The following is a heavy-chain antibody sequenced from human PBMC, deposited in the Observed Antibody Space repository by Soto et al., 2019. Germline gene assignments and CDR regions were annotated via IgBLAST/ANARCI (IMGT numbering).Heavy chain of an antibody. CDR3: ARTGSSWAPGDY. CDR2: IYSGGST. V-gene: IGHV3-53*01. D-gene: IGHD5-18*01. Sequence: EVQLVESGGGLIQPGGSLRLSCAASGFTVSSTYMSWVRQAPGKGLEWVSVIYSGGSTYYADSVKGRFTISRDNSKNTLSFKRHSLGAEDRAVYYWARTGSSWAPGDYGGQGTLFPVSS. CDR1: GFTVSSTY. J-gene: IGHJ4*02.